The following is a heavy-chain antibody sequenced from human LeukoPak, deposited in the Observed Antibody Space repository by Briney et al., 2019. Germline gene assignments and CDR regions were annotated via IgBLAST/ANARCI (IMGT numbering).Heavy chain of an antibody. CDR1: GFTFSNAW. J-gene: IGHJ4*02. D-gene: IGHD6-13*01. Sequence: GGSLRLSCAASGFTFSNAWMSWVRQAPGKGLEWVGRIKSKSDGGTTDYAAPVKGRFTISRDDSKNTLYLQMNSLKIEDTAVYYCSTHTDSSSWTSSDYWGQGTLVTVSS. V-gene: IGHV3-15*01. CDR2: IKSKSDGGTT. CDR3: STHTDSSSWTSSDY.